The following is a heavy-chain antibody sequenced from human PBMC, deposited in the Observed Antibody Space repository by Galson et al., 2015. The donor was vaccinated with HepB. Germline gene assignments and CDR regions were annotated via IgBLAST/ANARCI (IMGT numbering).Heavy chain of an antibody. CDR3: ARGQAARAY. J-gene: IGHJ4*02. Sequence: ETLSLTCAVYGGSFSGYYWSWIRQPPGKGLEWIGEINHSGSTNYNPSLKSRVTISVDTSKNQFSLKLSSVTAADTAVYYCARGQAARAYWGQGTLVTVSS. CDR2: INHSGST. D-gene: IGHD6-6*01. CDR1: GGSFSGYY. V-gene: IGHV4-34*01.